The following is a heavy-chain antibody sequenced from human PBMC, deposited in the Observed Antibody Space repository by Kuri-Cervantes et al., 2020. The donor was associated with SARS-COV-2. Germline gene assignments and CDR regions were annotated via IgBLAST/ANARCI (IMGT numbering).Heavy chain of an antibody. CDR1: GFTFSSYE. D-gene: IGHD6-13*01. J-gene: IGHJ4*02. V-gene: IGHV3-48*03. CDR2: ISSSGSTI. Sequence: GESLKISWASSGFTFSSYEMNWVRQAPGKGLEWVSYISSSGSTIYYADSVKGRFTISRENAKNSLYLQMNSLRAEDTAVYYCARDRIAAARGRATAPPADYWGQGTLVTVSS. CDR3: ARDRIAAARGRATAPPADY.